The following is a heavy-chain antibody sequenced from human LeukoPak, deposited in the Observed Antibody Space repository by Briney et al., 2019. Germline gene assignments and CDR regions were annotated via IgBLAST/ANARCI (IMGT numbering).Heavy chain of an antibody. J-gene: IGHJ4*02. CDR3: ARDAGGAFGNYVNYFDY. D-gene: IGHD4-11*01. CDR1: GLILSSYG. CDR2: IWYDGTNI. V-gene: IGHV3-33*01. Sequence: GGSLRLSCAASGLILSSYGIHWVRQAPGKGLEWVAVIWYDGTNIYYGDSVKGRFSISRDNSKDTVYLQMDSLRAEDTAVYYCARDAGGAFGNYVNYFDYWGQGTLVTVSS.